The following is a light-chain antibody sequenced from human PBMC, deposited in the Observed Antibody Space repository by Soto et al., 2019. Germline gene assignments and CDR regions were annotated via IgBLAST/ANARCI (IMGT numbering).Light chain of an antibody. Sequence: DIQMTQSPSSLSASVGDRVTITCRASQSISSYLNWYQQKPGKAPDLLIFAASRLPRGVPSRFSASGSGTDFTLTIYGLQPEDFAAYYCQQSYTAPRTFGQGTKVDIK. J-gene: IGKJ1*01. CDR1: QSISSY. CDR3: QQSYTAPRT. V-gene: IGKV1-39*01. CDR2: AAS.